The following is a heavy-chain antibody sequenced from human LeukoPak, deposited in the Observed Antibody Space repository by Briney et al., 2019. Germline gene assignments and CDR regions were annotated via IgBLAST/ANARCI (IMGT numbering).Heavy chain of an antibody. D-gene: IGHD3-10*01. CDR3: AKSTYGSGSYYRFDY. J-gene: IGHJ4*02. V-gene: IGHV1-24*01. CDR1: GYTLTELS. Sequence: GASVKVSCKVSGYTLTELSMHWVRQAPGKGLEWMGGFDPEDGETIYAQKFQGRVTMTEDTSTDTAYMELSILRSEDTAVYYCAKSTYGSGSYYRFDYWGQGTLVTVSS. CDR2: FDPEDGET.